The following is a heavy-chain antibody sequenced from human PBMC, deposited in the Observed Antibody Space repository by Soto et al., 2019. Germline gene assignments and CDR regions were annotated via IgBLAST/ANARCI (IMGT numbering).Heavy chain of an antibody. Sequence: XGSLRLSCAASGFTLSSYAMNWVRQTPGKGLEWVSLISASGVNTYYADSVKGRFTISRDNSRNTLYLQMNSLRADDTALYYCAKEARAERELLHFDYWGLGTLVTVSS. V-gene: IGHV3-23*01. CDR2: ISASGVNT. J-gene: IGHJ4*02. CDR1: GFTLSSYA. D-gene: IGHD1-26*01. CDR3: AKEARAERELLHFDY.